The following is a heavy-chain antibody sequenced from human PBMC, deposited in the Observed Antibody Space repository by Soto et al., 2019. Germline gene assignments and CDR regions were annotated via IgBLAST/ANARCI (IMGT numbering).Heavy chain of an antibody. CDR3: ARYNWNDGANWFDP. Sequence: TLSLTCVISGDSVSSNSAAWNWIRQSPSRGLEWLGRTYYRSKWYNDYAVSVKSRITINPDTSKNQFSLQLNSVTPEDTAVYYCARYNWNDGANWFDPWGQGTLVTVSS. CDR1: GDSVSSNSAA. J-gene: IGHJ5*02. CDR2: TYYRSKWYN. V-gene: IGHV6-1*01. D-gene: IGHD1-1*01.